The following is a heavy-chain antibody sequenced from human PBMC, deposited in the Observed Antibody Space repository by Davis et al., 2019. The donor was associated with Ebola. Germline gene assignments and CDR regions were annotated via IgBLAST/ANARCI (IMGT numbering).Heavy chain of an antibody. CDR3: AKDITAAAGTIYYYGMDV. Sequence: GESLKISCAASGFTFSDYYMSWIRQAPGKGLEWVSYISSSGSTIYYADSVKGRFTISRDNSKNSLYLQMNSLRTEDTALYYCAKDITAAAGTIYYYGMDVWGQGTTVTVSS. CDR2: ISSSGSTI. J-gene: IGHJ6*02. D-gene: IGHD6-13*01. V-gene: IGHV3-11*01. CDR1: GFTFSDYY.